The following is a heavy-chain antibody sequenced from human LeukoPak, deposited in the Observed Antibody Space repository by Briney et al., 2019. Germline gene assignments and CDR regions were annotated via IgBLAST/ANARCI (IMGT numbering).Heavy chain of an antibody. CDR1: GGSISPYY. V-gene: IGHV4-59*08. Sequence: SETLSLTCTVSGGSISPYYWSWIRQPPGKGLEWLGYVDYRGTTIYNPSLKSRVTISVDTSKNQFSLRLSSVTAAGTAVYYCARSPDSSGYYYYFDFWGQGTLVTVSS. CDR2: VDYRGTT. D-gene: IGHD3-22*01. J-gene: IGHJ4*02. CDR3: ARSPDSSGYYYYFDF.